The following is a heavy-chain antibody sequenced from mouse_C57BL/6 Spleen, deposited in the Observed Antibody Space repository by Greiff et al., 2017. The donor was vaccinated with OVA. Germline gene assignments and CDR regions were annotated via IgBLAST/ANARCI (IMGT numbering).Heavy chain of an antibody. Sequence: QVQLKESGAELMKPGASVKLSCKATGYTFTGYWIEWVKQRPGHGLEWIGEILPGSGSTNYNEKFKGKATFTADTSSNTAYMQLSSLTTEDSAIYYCARGGGIYYGNYNYAMDYWGQGTSVTVSS. CDR1: GYTFTGYW. D-gene: IGHD2-1*01. CDR2: ILPGSGST. J-gene: IGHJ4*01. CDR3: ARGGGIYYGNYNYAMDY. V-gene: IGHV1-9*01.